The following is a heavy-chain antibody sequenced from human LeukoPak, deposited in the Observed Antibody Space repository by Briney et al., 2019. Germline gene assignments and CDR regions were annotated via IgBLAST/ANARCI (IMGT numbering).Heavy chain of an antibody. CDR2: IYYSGNT. CDR3: AKLSGFAFDP. V-gene: IGHV4-31*03. CDR1: GGSISSGGYY. Sequence: SETLSLTCTVSGGSISSGGYYWSWIRQHPGKGLEWIGYIYYSGNTYYNPSLKSRVTISVDTSKNQFSLRLSSVTAADTAVYFCAKLSGFAFDPWGRGILVTVSS. D-gene: IGHD3-16*02. J-gene: IGHJ5*02.